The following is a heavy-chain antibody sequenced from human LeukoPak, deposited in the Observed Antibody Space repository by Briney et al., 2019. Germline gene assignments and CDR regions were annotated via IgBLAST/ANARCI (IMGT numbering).Heavy chain of an antibody. D-gene: IGHD2-2*01. Sequence: GESLKISCQGSGYSFTSYWIIWVRQMPGKGLEWMGRIDPRDSYTNYSPSFQGHVTISVDKSISTAYLQWSSLKASDTAMYYCARGGVPAAMPGVNWFDPWGQGTLVAVSS. V-gene: IGHV5-10-1*01. J-gene: IGHJ5*02. CDR1: GYSFTSYW. CDR3: ARGGVPAAMPGVNWFDP. CDR2: IDPRDSYT.